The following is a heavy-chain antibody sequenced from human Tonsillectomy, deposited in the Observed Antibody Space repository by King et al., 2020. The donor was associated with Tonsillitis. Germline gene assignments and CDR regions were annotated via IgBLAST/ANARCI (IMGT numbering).Heavy chain of an antibody. D-gene: IGHD1-26*01. V-gene: IGHV5-51*01. CDR3: ARHAVGATYGHWYFDL. Sequence: VQLVESGAEVKKPGQSLKISCKGSGYNFTNYWIGWVRQMPGKGLEWMGIIYPGDSDTRYSPSFQGQVTFSADKSITTAFLQWSSLKASDTAIYYCARHAVGATYGHWYFDLWGRGTLVTVSS. CDR2: IYPGDSDT. J-gene: IGHJ2*01. CDR1: GYNFTNYW.